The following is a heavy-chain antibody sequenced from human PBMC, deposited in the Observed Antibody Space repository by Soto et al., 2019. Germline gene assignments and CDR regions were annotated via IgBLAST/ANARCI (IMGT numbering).Heavy chain of an antibody. Sequence: QVQLQESGPGLVKPSETLSLTCTVSGGSISSYYWSWIRQPPGKGLEWIGYISYSGSTNYNPSLKSLVTISVDTSKNQFSLKLSSVTAADTAVYYCARGYCSGGSCYPNWFDPWGQGNLVTVSS. J-gene: IGHJ5*02. CDR1: GGSISSYY. V-gene: IGHV4-59*01. CDR3: ARGYCSGGSCYPNWFDP. CDR2: ISYSGST. D-gene: IGHD2-15*01.